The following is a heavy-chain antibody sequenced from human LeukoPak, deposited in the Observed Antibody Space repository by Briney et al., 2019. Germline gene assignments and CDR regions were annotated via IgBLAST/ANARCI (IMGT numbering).Heavy chain of an antibody. CDR3: ARATGYYYYYYMDV. CDR1: GFTFSSYS. Sequence: GGSLRLSCAASGFTFSSYSMNWVRQAPGKGLEWVSYISSSSSTIYYADSVKGRFTISRDNAKNSLYLQMNSLRAEDTAVYYCARATGYYYYYYMDVWGEGTTVTVSS. J-gene: IGHJ6*03. CDR2: ISSSSSTI. V-gene: IGHV3-48*01.